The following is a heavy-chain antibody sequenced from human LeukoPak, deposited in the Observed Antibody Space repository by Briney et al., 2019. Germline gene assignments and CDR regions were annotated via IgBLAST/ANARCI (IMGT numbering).Heavy chain of an antibody. CDR3: ARDSDYYDSSGYYLNWFDP. D-gene: IGHD3-22*01. Sequence: PGGSLRLSCAASGFTFSSYSMNWVRQAPGKGLEWDSSISSSSSYRYYADSVKGRFTISRDNAKNSLYLQMNSLRAEDTAVYYCARDSDYYDSSGYYLNWFDPWGQGTLVTVSS. V-gene: IGHV3-21*01. CDR2: ISSSSSYR. CDR1: GFTFSSYS. J-gene: IGHJ5*02.